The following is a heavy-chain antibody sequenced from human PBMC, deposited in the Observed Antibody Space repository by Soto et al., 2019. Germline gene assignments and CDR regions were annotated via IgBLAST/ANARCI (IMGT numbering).Heavy chain of an antibody. CDR2: IYYSGST. D-gene: IGHD6-13*01. J-gene: IGHJ6*02. CDR1: GGSISSSSYY. V-gene: IGHV4-39*01. Sequence: SETLSLTCTVSGGSISSSSYYWGWIRQPPGKGLEWIGSIYYSGSTYYNPSLKSRVTISVDTSKNQFSLKLSSVTAADTAVYYCARQVGIASAGSLYYGMDVWGQGTTVTVSS. CDR3: ARQVGIASAGSLYYGMDV.